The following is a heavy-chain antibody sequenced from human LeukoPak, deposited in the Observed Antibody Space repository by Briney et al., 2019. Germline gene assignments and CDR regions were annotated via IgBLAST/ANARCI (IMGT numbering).Heavy chain of an antibody. CDR3: ARREYYDSSGYR. CDR2: IYNSGST. V-gene: IGHV4-39*01. Sequence: PSETLSLTCTVSGGSISSSSYYWGWIRQPPGKGLEWIGSIYNSGSTYYNPSLKSRVTISVDTSQNQFSLKLSSVTAADTAAYFCARREYYDSSGYRWGQGTLVTVSS. J-gene: IGHJ4*02. D-gene: IGHD3-22*01. CDR1: GGSISSSSYY.